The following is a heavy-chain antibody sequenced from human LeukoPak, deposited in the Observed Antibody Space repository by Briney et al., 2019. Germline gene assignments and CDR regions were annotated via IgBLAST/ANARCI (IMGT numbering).Heavy chain of an antibody. Sequence: GGSLRLSCAASGFTFSRYTMNWVRQAPGKGLEWVSSISSSGSTIYYADSVKGRFTISRDNAKNSLYLQMNSLRAEDTAVYYCARDWGYCSSTSCYGRDYGMDVWGQGTTVTVSS. D-gene: IGHD2-2*01. V-gene: IGHV3-21*04. CDR2: ISSSGSTI. CDR1: GFTFSRYT. CDR3: ARDWGYCSSTSCYGRDYGMDV. J-gene: IGHJ6*02.